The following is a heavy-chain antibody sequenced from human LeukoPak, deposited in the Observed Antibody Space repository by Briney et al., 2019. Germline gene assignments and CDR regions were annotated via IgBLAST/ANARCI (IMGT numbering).Heavy chain of an antibody. D-gene: IGHD3-10*01. CDR1: GGTFSSYA. Sequence: ASVKVSCKASGGTFSSYAIGWVRQAPGQGLEWMGGIIPIFGTANYAQKFQGRVTITADESTSTAYMELSSLRSEDTAVYYCARCGSGSSHKGVWFDPWGQGTLVTVSS. J-gene: IGHJ5*02. CDR2: IIPIFGTA. V-gene: IGHV1-69*01. CDR3: ARCGSGSSHKGVWFDP.